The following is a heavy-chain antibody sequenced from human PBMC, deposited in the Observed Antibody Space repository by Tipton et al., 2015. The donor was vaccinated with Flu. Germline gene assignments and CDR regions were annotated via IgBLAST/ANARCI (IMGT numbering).Heavy chain of an antibody. CDR2: TNTNEITT. D-gene: IGHD6-13*01. CDR3: VRDTPHSQFDP. V-gene: IGHV3-74*01. CDR1: GFSASNYF. J-gene: IGHJ5*02. Sequence: SLRLSCAASGFSASNYFMHWVRQAPGKGLLWVSYTNTNEITTTYADSVRGRFTISRDNARNMVYLQINSLKVEDTGVYYCVRDTPHSQFDPWGRGTLVTVSS.